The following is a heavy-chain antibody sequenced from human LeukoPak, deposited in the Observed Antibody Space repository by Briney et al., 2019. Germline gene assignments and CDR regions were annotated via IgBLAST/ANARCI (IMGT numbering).Heavy chain of an antibody. CDR2: IYYSGST. CDR3: ARVFSPDYYDSRTFHSGYFDY. Sequence: SETLSLTCTVSGGSISSSSYYWGWIRQPPGKGLEWIGSIYYSGSTYYNPSLKSRVTISVDTSKNQFSLKLSSVTAADTAVYYCARVFSPDYYDSRTFHSGYFDYWGQGTLVTVSS. J-gene: IGHJ4*02. V-gene: IGHV4-39*07. CDR1: GGSISSSSYY. D-gene: IGHD3-22*01.